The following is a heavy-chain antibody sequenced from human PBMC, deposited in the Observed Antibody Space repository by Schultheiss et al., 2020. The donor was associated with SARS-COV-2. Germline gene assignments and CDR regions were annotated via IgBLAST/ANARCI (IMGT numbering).Heavy chain of an antibody. V-gene: IGHV4-59*12. CDR1: GGSLRNYY. CDR3: ARITANDYGDYGGAYYFDY. Sequence: SETLSLTCTVSGGSLRNYYWVWIRQPPGKGLEWIGHISYSGSANYNPSLQSRVTISIDTSKNQFSLNLSSVTAADTAVYYCARITANDYGDYGGAYYFDYWGQGTLVTV. CDR2: ISYSGSA. J-gene: IGHJ4*02. D-gene: IGHD4-17*01.